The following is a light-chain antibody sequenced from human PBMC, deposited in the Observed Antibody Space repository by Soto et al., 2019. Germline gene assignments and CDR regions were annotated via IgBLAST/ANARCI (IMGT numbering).Light chain of an antibody. J-gene: IGKJ5*01. CDR2: DTS. CDR1: QSLTNSF. V-gene: IGKV3-20*01. Sequence: VLTQSPGTLSLSPGDRATLSCRASQSLTNSFMARYQQKPGQAPRLLIYDTSSRASGIPDRLSGSGSGTDFTLTISSLETEDFAVFYCQQYGTSEIIFGQGTRLEIK. CDR3: QQYGTSEII.